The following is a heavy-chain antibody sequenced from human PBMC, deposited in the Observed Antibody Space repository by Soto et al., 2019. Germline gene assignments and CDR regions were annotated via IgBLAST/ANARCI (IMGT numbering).Heavy chain of an antibody. J-gene: IGHJ6*02. V-gene: IGHV3-23*01. D-gene: IGHD3-22*01. CDR1: GFTFGTYT. Sequence: GGSLRLSCAASGFTFGTYTMSWVRQAPGKGLEWVSAISGSGGSTYYADSVKGRFTISRDNSKNTLYLQMNSLRAEDTAVYYCAKDRRPYYYDSSGYGVWGQGITVTVSS. CDR3: AKDRRPYYYDSSGYGV. CDR2: ISGSGGST.